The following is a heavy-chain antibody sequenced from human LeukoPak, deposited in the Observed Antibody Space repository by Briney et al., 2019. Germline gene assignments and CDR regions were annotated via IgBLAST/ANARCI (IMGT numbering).Heavy chain of an antibody. CDR2: IYYSGST. CDR3: ARDLTGTTDRYYYYMDV. D-gene: IGHD1-7*01. J-gene: IGHJ6*03. CDR1: GGSISSGGYY. Sequence: SETLSLTCTVSGGSISSGGYYWSWIRQHPGKGLEWIGYIYYSGSTYYNPSLKSRVTISVDTSKNQFSLKLSSVTAADTSVYYCARDLTGTTDRYYYYMDVWGKGTTVTASS. V-gene: IGHV4-31*03.